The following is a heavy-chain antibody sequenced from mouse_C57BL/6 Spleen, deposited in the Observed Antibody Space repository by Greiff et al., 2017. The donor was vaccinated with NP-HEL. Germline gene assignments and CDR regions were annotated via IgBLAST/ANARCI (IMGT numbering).Heavy chain of an antibody. CDR1: GYAFSSSW. J-gene: IGHJ4*01. Sequence: QVQLQQSGPELVKPGASVKISCKASGYAFSSSWMNWVKQRPGKGLEWIGRIYPGDGDTNYNGKFKGKATLTADKSSSTAYMQLSSLTSEDSAVYFCARRYGNYPFYYAMDYWGQGTSVTVSS. V-gene: IGHV1-82*01. CDR2: IYPGDGDT. CDR3: ARRYGNYPFYYAMDY. D-gene: IGHD2-1*01.